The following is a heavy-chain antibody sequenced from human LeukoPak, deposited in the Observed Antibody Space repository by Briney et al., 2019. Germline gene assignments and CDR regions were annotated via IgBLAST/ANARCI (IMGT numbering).Heavy chain of an antibody. CDR1: GYSISSGYY. J-gene: IGHJ4*02. V-gene: IGHV4-38-2*02. Sequence: SETLSLTCTVSGYSISSGYYWGWIRQPPGKGLEWIGSIYHSGSTYYNPSLKSRVTISVDTSKNQFSLKLSSVTAADTAMYYCAKRGGYGLIGFWGQGTLVTVSS. CDR2: IYHSGST. CDR3: AKRGGYGLIGF. D-gene: IGHD5-12*01.